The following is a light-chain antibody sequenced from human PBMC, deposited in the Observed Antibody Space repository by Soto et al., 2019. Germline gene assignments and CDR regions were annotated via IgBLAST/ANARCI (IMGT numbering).Light chain of an antibody. J-gene: IGLJ2*01. CDR1: SSNIGAGYD. CDR2: GNS. Sequence: QSALTQPPSVSGAPGQRVTISCTGSSSNIGAGYDVHWYQQLAGTAPILLIYGNSNRPSGVPDRFSGSKSGTSASLAITGLQAEDEADYYCQSYDSSLSVVVFGGGTKLTVL. CDR3: QSYDSSLSVVV. V-gene: IGLV1-40*01.